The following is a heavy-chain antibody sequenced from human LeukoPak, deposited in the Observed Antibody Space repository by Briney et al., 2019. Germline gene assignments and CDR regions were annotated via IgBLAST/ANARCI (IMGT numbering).Heavy chain of an antibody. CDR2: IHKGGNT. D-gene: IGHD3-3*01. V-gene: IGHV4-39*07. CDR1: GDSISSSDDY. J-gene: IGHJ4*02. Sequence: PETLSLTCSVSGDSISSSDDYWAWVRQPPGKGLEWIATIHKGGNTFYNPSLKSRASILEDTYKNEFSLKVNSVTAADTAVYYCARLERVTIFGVVSSYFDFWGQGSLVTVSS. CDR3: ARLERVTIFGVVSSYFDF.